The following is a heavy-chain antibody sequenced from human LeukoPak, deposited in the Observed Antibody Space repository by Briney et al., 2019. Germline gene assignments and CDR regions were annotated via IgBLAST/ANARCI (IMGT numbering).Heavy chain of an antibody. D-gene: IGHD1-26*01. CDR1: GFTFSDYA. CDR2: ISYDGSYK. CDR3: ARGVGLRYNWFDP. Sequence: PGRSLRLSCAASGFTFSDYAMDWVRQAPGKGLEWVAVISYDGSYKFYADSVKGRFTISRVNSKNTLDLQMNSLRAEDSAFYYCARGVGLRYNWFDPWGQGTLVTVSS. J-gene: IGHJ5*02. V-gene: IGHV3-30*01.